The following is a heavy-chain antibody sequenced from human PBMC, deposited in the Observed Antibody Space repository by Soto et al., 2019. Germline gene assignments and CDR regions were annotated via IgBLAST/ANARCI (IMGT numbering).Heavy chain of an antibody. D-gene: IGHD5-18*01. J-gene: IGHJ3*02. V-gene: IGHV3-21*01. Sequence: GGSLRLSCAASGFTFSSYSMNWVRQAPGKGLEWVSSISSSSSYIYYADSVKGRFTISRDNAKNSLYLQMNSLRAEDTAVYYCARIYERGYSYDRLRAFDIWGRGTMVTVSS. CDR3: ARIYERGYSYDRLRAFDI. CDR1: GFTFSSYS. CDR2: ISSSSSYI.